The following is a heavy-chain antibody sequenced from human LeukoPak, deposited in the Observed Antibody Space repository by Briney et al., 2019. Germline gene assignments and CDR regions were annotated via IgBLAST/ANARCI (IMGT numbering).Heavy chain of an antibody. V-gene: IGHV4-38-2*02. J-gene: IGHJ4*02. CDR2: MYHSGSI. CDR1: GYSISSGYY. Sequence: PSETLCLTCTVSGYSISSGYYWGWMRQPPGKGLGWIGSMYHSGSIYYNPSLKGRVTISVDTSKNQFSLKLNSLTAADTAVYYCARAIRTGLGIGSFDGWGQGTLVTVSS. CDR3: ARAIRTGLGIGSFDG. D-gene: IGHD7-27*01.